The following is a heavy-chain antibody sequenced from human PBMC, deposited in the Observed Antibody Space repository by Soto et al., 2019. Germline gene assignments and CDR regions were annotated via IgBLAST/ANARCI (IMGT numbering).Heavy chain of an antibody. CDR1: GYTFTSYA. D-gene: IGHD5-18*01. J-gene: IGHJ4*02. Sequence: ASVKVSCKASGYTFTSYAMNWVRQAPGQGLEWMGWINTSTGNPTYAQGFTGRFVFSLDTSVSTAYLQICSLKAEDTAVYYCARTLENSYGPTLFDYWGQGTLVTVSS. CDR3: ARTLENSYGPTLFDY. V-gene: IGHV7-4-1*01. CDR2: INTSTGNP.